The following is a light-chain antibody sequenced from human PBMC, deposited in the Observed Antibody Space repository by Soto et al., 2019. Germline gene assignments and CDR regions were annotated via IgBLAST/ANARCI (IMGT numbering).Light chain of an antibody. CDR1: QDISNY. V-gene: IGKV1-33*01. Sequence: DIQMTQSPSSLSAAVVDRVTITCQASQDISNYLNWYQQKPGKATKILIFDAFSLETGVPSRFSGSGSGTDFTFTISSLQPEDIATYYCQQYENLPITFGQGTRLEIK. J-gene: IGKJ5*01. CDR3: QQYENLPIT. CDR2: DAF.